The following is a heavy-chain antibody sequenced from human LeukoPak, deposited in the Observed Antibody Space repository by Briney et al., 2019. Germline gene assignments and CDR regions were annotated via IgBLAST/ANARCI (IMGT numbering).Heavy chain of an antibody. D-gene: IGHD2-15*01. J-gene: IGHJ5*02. CDR1: GYTFTGYY. V-gene: IGHV1-2*02. CDR3: AKNPMVVAASWVSFDP. Sequence: GASVKVSCKASGYTFTGYYMHWVRQAPGQGLEWMGWINPNSGGTNYAQKFQGRVTMTRDTSISTAYMELSRLRSDDTAVYYCAKNPMVVAASWVSFDPWGQGTLVTVSS. CDR2: INPNSGGT.